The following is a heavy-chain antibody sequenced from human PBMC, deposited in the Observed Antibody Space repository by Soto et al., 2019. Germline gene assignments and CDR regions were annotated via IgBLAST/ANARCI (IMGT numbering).Heavy chain of an antibody. J-gene: IGHJ4*02. CDR1: GFTFDSYA. Sequence: EVQLLESGGGLVQPGGSLRLSCATDGFTFDSYAMHWVRQAPGKGLEWVSFLSGSGYQTYDADSVKGRLTISRDRSKNPVYLQMNSLRTEDTAVYFCAKDRLTVFGVVVTFEDWGRGTLVTVAS. D-gene: IGHD3-3*01. CDR3: AKDRLTVFGVVVTFED. V-gene: IGHV3-23*01. CDR2: LSGSGYQT.